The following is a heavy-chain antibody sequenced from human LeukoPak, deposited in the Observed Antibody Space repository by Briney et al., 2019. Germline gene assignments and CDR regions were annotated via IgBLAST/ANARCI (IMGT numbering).Heavy chain of an antibody. V-gene: IGHV3-30*18. CDR3: AKSHGYSYGFDY. CDR2: ISYDASNK. J-gene: IGHJ4*02. D-gene: IGHD5-18*01. Sequence: GGSLRLSCAASGFTFSRYGMHWVRQTPGKGLEWVAVISYDASNKYYADSVKGRFTISRDNSKNTLYLQMNSLRAGDTAVYYCAKSHGYSYGFDYWGQGTLVTVSS. CDR1: GFTFSRYG.